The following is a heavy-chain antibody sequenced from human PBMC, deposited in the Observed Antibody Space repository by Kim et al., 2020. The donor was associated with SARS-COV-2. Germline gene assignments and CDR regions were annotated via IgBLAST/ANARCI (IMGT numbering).Heavy chain of an antibody. D-gene: IGHD7-27*01. Sequence: ASVKVSCKASGYTFTSYAMHWVRQAPGQRLEWMGWINAGNGNTKYSQKFQGRVTITRDTSASTAYMELSSLRSEDTAVYYCARCEWGPRDYYYGMDVWGQGTTVTVSS. CDR2: INAGNGNT. V-gene: IGHV1-3*01. J-gene: IGHJ6*02. CDR1: GYTFTSYA. CDR3: ARCEWGPRDYYYGMDV.